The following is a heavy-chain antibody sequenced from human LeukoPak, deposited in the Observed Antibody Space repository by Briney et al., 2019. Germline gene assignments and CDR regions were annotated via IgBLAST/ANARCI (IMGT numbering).Heavy chain of an antibody. J-gene: IGHJ4*02. Sequence: PGGSLRLSCAASGFTVSNNYMSWVRQAPGKGLEWVSVIYNGGNIVYADSVKGRFTISSDDAENTLYLQMINLRGEDPAIYYCARHQPNPSAGKYYFDYWGQGALVTVSS. CDR2: IYNGGNI. D-gene: IGHD6-13*01. CDR1: GFTVSNNY. CDR3: ARHQPNPSAGKYYFDY. V-gene: IGHV3-53*01.